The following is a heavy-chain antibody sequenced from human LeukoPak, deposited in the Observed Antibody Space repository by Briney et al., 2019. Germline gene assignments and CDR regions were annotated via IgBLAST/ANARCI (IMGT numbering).Heavy chain of an antibody. CDR1: GFTFSNYA. Sequence: QTGGSLRLSCAASGFTFSNYAMSWVRQAPGKGLEWVSGMSGSGAITSYADAVKGRFTISRDNSKNTLYLQMNSLRAEDTAVYYCAKDHVKVTTTPSFDYWGQGTLVTVSS. J-gene: IGHJ4*02. D-gene: IGHD4-17*01. V-gene: IGHV3-23*01. CDR2: MSGSGAIT. CDR3: AKDHVKVTTTPSFDY.